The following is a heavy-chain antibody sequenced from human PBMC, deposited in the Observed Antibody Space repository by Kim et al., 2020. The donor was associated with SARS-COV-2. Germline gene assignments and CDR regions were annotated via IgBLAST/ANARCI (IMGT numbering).Heavy chain of an antibody. CDR1: GFSVRSNY. CDR3: ARDHYYGSQSD. D-gene: IGHD3-10*01. V-gene: IGHV3-53*01. Sequence: GGSLRLSCAASGFSVRSNYMTWVRQAPGKGLEWVSVIFVGGTTYYADSVKGRFTISRDNSANTVFLQMTSRRAEDTAVYYCARDHYYGSQSDWCQGTLVT. J-gene: IGHJ4*02. CDR2: IFVGGTT.